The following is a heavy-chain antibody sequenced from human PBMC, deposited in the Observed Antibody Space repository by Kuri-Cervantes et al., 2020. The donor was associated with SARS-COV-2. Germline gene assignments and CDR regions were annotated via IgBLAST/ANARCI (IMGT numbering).Heavy chain of an antibody. CDR3: ARARLGDWYFDL. CDR2: IHSGGTT. V-gene: IGHV3-66*01. J-gene: IGHJ2*01. Sequence: GESLKISCAASGFTVTSDYMTWVRQAPGKGLEWVSIIHSGGTTYYGDSVKGRFTMSRDTSKSTVYLQMDSLRVDDTAVYYCARARLGDWYFDLWGRGTMVTVSS. D-gene: IGHD3-16*01. CDR1: GFTVTSDY.